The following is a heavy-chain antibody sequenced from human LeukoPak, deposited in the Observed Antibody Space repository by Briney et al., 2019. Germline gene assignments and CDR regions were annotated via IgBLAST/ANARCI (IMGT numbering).Heavy chain of an antibody. CDR2: MNPNSGNT. D-gene: IGHD2-15*01. V-gene: IGHV1-8*01. Sequence: GASVKVSCKASGYTFTSYDINWLRQATAQGLEWMGWMNPNSGNTGYAQKFQGRVTMTRNTSISTAYMELSSLRSEDTAVYYCARAGGGYCSGGSCYAFDPWGQGTLVTVSS. CDR3: ARAGGGYCSGGSCYAFDP. J-gene: IGHJ5*02. CDR1: GYTFTSYD.